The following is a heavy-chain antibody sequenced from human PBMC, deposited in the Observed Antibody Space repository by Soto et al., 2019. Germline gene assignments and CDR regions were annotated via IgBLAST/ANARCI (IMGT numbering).Heavy chain of an antibody. CDR2: IIPIFGTT. CDR1: GGTFSSYA. CDR3: ALRNVDTAMVTDDY. D-gene: IGHD5-18*01. J-gene: IGHJ4*02. V-gene: IGHV1-69*12. Sequence: QVQLVQSGAEVKKPGSSVKVSCKASGGTFSSYAISWVRQAPGQGLEWMGGIIPIFGTTNYAQKFQGRVTITADESTSTAYMELSGLRSEDTAVYYCALRNVDTAMVTDDYWGQGTLVTVSS.